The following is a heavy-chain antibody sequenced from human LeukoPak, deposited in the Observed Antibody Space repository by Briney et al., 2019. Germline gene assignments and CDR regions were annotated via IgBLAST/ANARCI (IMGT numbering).Heavy chain of an antibody. CDR2: MYYSGST. V-gene: IGHV4-59*08. CDR1: GGSISNYY. CDR3: ASTSYYDSSGYYSRGWYFDY. Sequence: SETLSLTCTVSGGSISNYYWSWIRQPPGKGLEWIGYMYYSGSTNYNPSLKSRVTISVDTSKNQFSLKLSSVTAADTAVYYCASTSYYDSSGYYSRGWYFDYWGQGTLVTVSS. D-gene: IGHD3-22*01. J-gene: IGHJ4*02.